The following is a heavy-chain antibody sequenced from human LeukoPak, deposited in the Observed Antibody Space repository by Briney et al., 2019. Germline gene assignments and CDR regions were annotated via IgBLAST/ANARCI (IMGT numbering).Heavy chain of an antibody. CDR1: GFTFSSYS. CDR3: ARDDYGDSGPLFDY. D-gene: IGHD4-17*01. Sequence: GGSLRLSCAASGFTFSSYSMNWVRRAPGQGLEWVSTIRTNGAGTHYADSVRGRFTISRDDSKNTLYLQMDSLRAEDTAVYYCARDDYGDSGPLFDYWGQGTLVTVSS. J-gene: IGHJ4*02. CDR2: IRTNGAGT. V-gene: IGHV3-23*01.